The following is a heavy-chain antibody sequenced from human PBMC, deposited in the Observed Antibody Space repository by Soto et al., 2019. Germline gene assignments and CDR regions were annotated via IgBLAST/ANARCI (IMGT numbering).Heavy chain of an antibody. D-gene: IGHD2-21*01. CDR2: FIRSSTTI. CDR3: ARSLGWPTGPFDF. CDR1: GVTFTCYS. Sequence: PGGSLRLTCAASGVTFTCYSMNWVRQAPGRGLEWLSYFIRSSTTISSPASVKGRFPPSRDSTNSSLSLQLTTLRDNHTSLYFCARSLGWPTGPFDFWGQEPPATFSP. J-gene: IGHJ4*02. V-gene: IGHV3-48*02.